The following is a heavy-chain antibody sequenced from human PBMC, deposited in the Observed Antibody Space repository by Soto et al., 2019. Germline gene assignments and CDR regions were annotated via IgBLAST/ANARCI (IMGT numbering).Heavy chain of an antibody. CDR2: FDPEDGET. CDR3: ATSQRWLQSKPTGF. J-gene: IGHJ4*02. V-gene: IGHV1-24*01. Sequence: ASVKVSCKVSGYTLTELSMHWVRQAPGKGLEWMGGFDPEDGETIYAQKFQGRVTMTEDTSTDTAYMELSSLRSEDTAVYYCATSQRWLQSKPTGFWGQGTLVTVSS. D-gene: IGHD5-12*01. CDR1: GYTLTELS.